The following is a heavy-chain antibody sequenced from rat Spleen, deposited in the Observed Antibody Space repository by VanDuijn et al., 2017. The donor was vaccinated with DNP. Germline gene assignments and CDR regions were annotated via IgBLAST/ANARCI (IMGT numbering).Heavy chain of an antibody. V-gene: IGHV5-25*01. CDR2: ISTSGSRT. D-gene: IGHD1-9*01. Sequence: EVQLVESGGGLVQPGRSLKLSCAASGFTFSNYYMAWVRQAPKKGLEWVATISTSGSRTYYPDSVKGRFTISRDNAKSSLYLQMNSLKSEDTATYYCARRDTYYGYNYFDYWGQGVMVTVSS. J-gene: IGHJ2*01. CDR1: GFTFSNYY. CDR3: ARRDTYYGYNYFDY.